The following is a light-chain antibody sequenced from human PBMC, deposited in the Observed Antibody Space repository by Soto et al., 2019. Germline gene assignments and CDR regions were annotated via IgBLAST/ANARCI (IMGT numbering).Light chain of an antibody. Sequence: IVMTQSPATLSVSPGERATLSCRASQHIWTSLAWYQQKPGQAPRLLIYSTPSRVTGIPGRFSGSGSGAEFTLTISSLQSEDFAVYYCQHHNTWPFTFGQGTKLEIK. CDR1: QHIWTS. CDR3: QHHNTWPFT. CDR2: STP. J-gene: IGKJ2*01. V-gene: IGKV3-15*01.